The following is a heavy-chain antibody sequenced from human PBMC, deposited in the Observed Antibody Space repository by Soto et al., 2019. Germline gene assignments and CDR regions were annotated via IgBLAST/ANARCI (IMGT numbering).Heavy chain of an antibody. J-gene: IGHJ4*02. CDR1: GGSISSGGYY. Sequence: SETLSLTCTVSGGSISSGGYYWSWIRQHPGKGLEWIGYIYYSGSTYYNPSLKSRVTISVDTSKNQFSLKLSSVTAANTAVYYCARAPRVEDIVATVHFDYWGQGTLVTVSS. CDR2: IYYSGST. CDR3: ARAPRVEDIVATVHFDY. D-gene: IGHD5-12*01. V-gene: IGHV4-31*03.